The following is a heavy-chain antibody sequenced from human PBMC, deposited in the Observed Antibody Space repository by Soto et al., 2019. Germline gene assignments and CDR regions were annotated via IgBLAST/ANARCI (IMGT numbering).Heavy chain of an antibody. V-gene: IGHV1-8*01. J-gene: IGHJ6*02. CDR3: ARGRVSGWYPSRPYGMAV. CDR2: MNPNSGNT. Sequence: QVQLVQSGAEVKKPGASVKVSCKASGYTFTSYDINWVRQATGQGLEWMGWMNPNSGNTGYAQKFQGRVPMTRNTSISTAHMELSSLRSEDPAVYYCARGRVSGWYPSRPYGMAVWGQGTTVTVSS. CDR1: GYTFTSYD. D-gene: IGHD6-19*01.